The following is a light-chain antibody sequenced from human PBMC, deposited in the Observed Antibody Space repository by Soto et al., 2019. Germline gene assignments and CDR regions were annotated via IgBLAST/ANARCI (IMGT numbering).Light chain of an antibody. Sequence: GDRVTITCRASQSISSYLNWYQQKPGKAPKLLIYAASSLQSGVPSRFSGSGSGTDFTLTISSLQPEDFATYYCQQSYSTPRFTFGPGTKVDIK. CDR2: AAS. CDR3: QQSYSTPRFT. CDR1: QSISSY. V-gene: IGKV1-39*01. J-gene: IGKJ3*01.